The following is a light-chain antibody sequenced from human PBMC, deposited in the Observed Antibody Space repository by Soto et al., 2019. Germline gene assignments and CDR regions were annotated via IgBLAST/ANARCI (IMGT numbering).Light chain of an antibody. V-gene: IGKV1-5*01. CDR1: QSISSW. CDR2: DAS. CDR3: QQYNSYSQGGT. J-gene: IGKJ1*01. Sequence: DIQMTQSPSTLSASVGDRVTITCRASQSISSWLAWYQQKPGKAPKLLIYDASSLESGVPSRFSGSGSGTEFTLTISSLQPDDFATYYCQQYNSYSQGGTFGQGTKVEIK.